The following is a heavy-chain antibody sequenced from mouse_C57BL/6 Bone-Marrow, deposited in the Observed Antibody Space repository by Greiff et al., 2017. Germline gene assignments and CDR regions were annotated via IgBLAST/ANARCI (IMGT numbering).Heavy chain of an antibody. J-gene: IGHJ2*01. CDR3: AGNYGSSLYYFDC. CDR2: IDPANGNT. D-gene: IGHD1-1*01. Sequence: VQLQQSVAELVRPGASVKLSCTASGFNIKNTYMHWVKQRPEQGLEWIGRIDPANGNTKYAPKVQGKATITADTSSNTAYLQLSSLTSEYTAIYYCAGNYGSSLYYFDCGGRGTTLPFSS. V-gene: IGHV14-3*01. CDR1: GFNIKNTY.